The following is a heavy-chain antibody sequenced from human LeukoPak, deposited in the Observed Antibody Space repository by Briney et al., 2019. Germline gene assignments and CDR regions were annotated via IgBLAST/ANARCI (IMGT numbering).Heavy chain of an antibody. CDR1: GDTFITYT. D-gene: IGHD2-15*01. Sequence: SVKVSCKASGDTFITYTFSWVRQAPGQGLEWMGGVIPSLDVSNYAEKFQGRVTINADKSSSTTYMELTSLRSEDTAMYYCARDHCSRGSCLGGHWGQGTLVTVSS. CDR3: ARDHCSRGSCLGGH. J-gene: IGHJ4*02. CDR2: VIPSLDVS. V-gene: IGHV1-69*10.